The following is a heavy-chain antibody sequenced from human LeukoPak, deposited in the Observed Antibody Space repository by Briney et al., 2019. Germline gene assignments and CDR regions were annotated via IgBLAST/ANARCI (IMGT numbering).Heavy chain of an antibody. CDR1: GGSISSYY. CDR2: IYYSGST. CDR3: ARALGTY. D-gene: IGHD1-1*01. J-gene: IGHJ4*02. Sequence: TSETLSLTCTVSGGSISSYYWSWIRQPPGKGLEWIGYIYYSGSTNYNPSLKSRVTISVDTSKNQFSLKPSSVTAADTAVYYCARALGTYWGQGTLVTVSS. V-gene: IGHV4-59*01.